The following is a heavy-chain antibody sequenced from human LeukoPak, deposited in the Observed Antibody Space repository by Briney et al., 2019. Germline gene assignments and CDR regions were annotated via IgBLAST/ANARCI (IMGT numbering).Heavy chain of an antibody. D-gene: IGHD5-24*01. J-gene: IGHJ4*02. Sequence: PSETLSLTCAVSGYSISSGYYWGWIRPPPGKGLEWIGSIYHSGSTYYNPSLKSRVTISVDTSKNQFSLKLSSVTAADTAVYYCARFSQRMATINYWGQGTLVTVSS. V-gene: IGHV4-38-2*01. CDR1: GYSISSGYY. CDR2: IYHSGST. CDR3: ARFSQRMATINY.